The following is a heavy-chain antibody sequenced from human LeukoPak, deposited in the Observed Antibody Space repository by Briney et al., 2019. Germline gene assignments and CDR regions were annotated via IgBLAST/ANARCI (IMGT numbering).Heavy chain of an antibody. J-gene: IGHJ4*02. D-gene: IGHD3-9*01. CDR1: GGSISSSSYY. CDR2: IYYSGST. V-gene: IGHV4-39*07. CDR3: ARGYAYYDILTGFLPSNYFDY. Sequence: SETLSLTCTVSGGSISSSSYYWGWICQPPGQGLEWIGSIYYSGSTYYNPSLKSRVTISVDTSKNQFSLKLSSVTAADTAVYYCARGYAYYDILTGFLPSNYFDYWGQGTLVTVSS.